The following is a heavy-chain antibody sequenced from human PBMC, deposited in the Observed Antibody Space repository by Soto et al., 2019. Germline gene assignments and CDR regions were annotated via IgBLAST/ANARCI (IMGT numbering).Heavy chain of an antibody. D-gene: IGHD2-2*01. J-gene: IGHJ4*02. CDR3: ARESQVGYCSSTSCPNFDY. CDR1: GYTFTSYY. Sequence: GASVKVSCKASGYTFTSYYMHWVRQAPGQGLEWMGIINPSGGSTSYAQKFQGRVTMTRDTSTSTVYMELSSLRSEDTAVYYCARESQVGYCSSTSCPNFDYWGQGTLVTVSS. V-gene: IGHV1-46*03. CDR2: INPSGGST.